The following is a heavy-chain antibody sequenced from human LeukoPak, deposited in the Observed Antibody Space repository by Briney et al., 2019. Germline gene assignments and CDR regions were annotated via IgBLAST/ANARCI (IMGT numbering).Heavy chain of an antibody. D-gene: IGHD1/OR15-1a*01. Sequence: PSETLSLTCTVSGGSISTYYWSRIRQPAGKGLEWIGRIYTSGSTNYNPSLKSRVTMSVDTSKNQFSLKLSSVTAADTAVYFCARGTVPNAFDIWGQGTMVTVS. CDR3: ARGTVPNAFDI. CDR2: IYTSGST. J-gene: IGHJ3*02. CDR1: GGSISTYY. V-gene: IGHV4-4*07.